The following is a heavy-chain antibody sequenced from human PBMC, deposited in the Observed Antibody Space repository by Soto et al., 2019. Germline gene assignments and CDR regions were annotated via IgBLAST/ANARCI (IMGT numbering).Heavy chain of an antibody. J-gene: IGHJ4*02. V-gene: IGHV3-21*02. CDR3: ATFLVQLWSELPSSFHF. CDR2: ISSSGTYI. CDR1: GFTFSNST. D-gene: IGHD1-1*01. Sequence: EVQLVESGGGLVKPGGSLRLSCAASGFTFSNSTMSWVRQAPGKGLEWVSSISSSGTYIYYADSVRGRFTISRDNAKNALSPRMSSLRAEDTAVYYCATFLVQLWSELPSSFHFWGQGTLVTVSS.